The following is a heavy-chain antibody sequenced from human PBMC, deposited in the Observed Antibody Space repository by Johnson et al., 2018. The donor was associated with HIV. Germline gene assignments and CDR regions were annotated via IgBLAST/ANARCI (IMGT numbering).Heavy chain of an antibody. D-gene: IGHD6-13*01. J-gene: IGHJ3*02. CDR1: GFTFDDYG. CDR3: ARLDEIAAAGTGDAFDI. Sequence: VQLVESGGGVVQPGGSLRLSCAASGFTFDDYGMNWVRQAPGKGLEWVSGINWNGGSTGYAASVKGRFTISRDNAKNSLYLQMNSLRAEDTALYYCARLDEIAAAGTGDAFDIWGQGTMVTVSS. CDR2: INWNGGST. V-gene: IGHV3-20*04.